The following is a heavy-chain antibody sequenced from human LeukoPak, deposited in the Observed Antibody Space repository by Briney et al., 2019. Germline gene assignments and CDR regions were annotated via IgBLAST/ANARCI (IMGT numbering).Heavy chain of an antibody. Sequence: GASVKVSCKVSGHTLSESMDWVRQAPGKGLEWMGGFHPEDGETIYAQKFQGRVTMTEDTSTDTAYMELSSLRSDDTAVYYCTTGKIYCSTTSCSDDCWGQGTLVTVSS. CDR1: GHTLSES. D-gene: IGHD2-2*01. J-gene: IGHJ4*02. CDR2: FHPEDGET. CDR3: TTGKIYCSTTSCSDDC. V-gene: IGHV1-24*01.